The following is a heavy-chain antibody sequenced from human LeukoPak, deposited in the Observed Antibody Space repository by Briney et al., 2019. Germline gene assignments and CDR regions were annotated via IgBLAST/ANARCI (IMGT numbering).Heavy chain of an antibody. V-gene: IGHV3-23*01. D-gene: IGHD5-24*01. Sequence: GGSLRLACTASGFTISSHAMSWVRQAPGKGLEWVSAISGRDGNRYYADSVNGRFTISRDNSKDTLYLQMNSLRAEDTAVYYCAKRPDDYPFDYWGRGTLVTVSS. CDR1: GFTISSHA. CDR3: AKRPDDYPFDY. CDR2: ISGRDGNR. J-gene: IGHJ4*02.